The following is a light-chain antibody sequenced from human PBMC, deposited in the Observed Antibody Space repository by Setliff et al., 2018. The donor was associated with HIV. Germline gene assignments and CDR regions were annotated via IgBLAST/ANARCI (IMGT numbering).Light chain of an antibody. CDR3: CSFTTTSALV. J-gene: IGLJ2*01. V-gene: IGLV2-14*03. CDR2: DVS. CDR1: TSDIGAFKY. Sequence: QSVLAQPASVSGSLGQSITISCTGTTSDIGAFKYVSWYQQHSGKAPKLITYDVSDRPSRVSNRFSGSKSGKVASLTISGLQGEDEANYFCCSFTTTSALVFGGGTKVTVL.